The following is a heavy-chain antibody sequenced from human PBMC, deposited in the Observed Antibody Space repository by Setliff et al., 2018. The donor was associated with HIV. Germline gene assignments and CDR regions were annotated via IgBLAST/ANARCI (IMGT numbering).Heavy chain of an antibody. CDR2: ISTYNGNT. Sequence: ASVKVSCKASGYSFASYGITWVRQAPGQGLEWMGWISTYNGNTNYAQNPQTRVTMTSEISTTTAYTELRSLRSDDTAVYYCARGPYCSSSTCYGPLYYYYYMDVWGKGTTVTVSS. CDR3: ARGPYCSSSTCYGPLYYYYYMDV. V-gene: IGHV1-18*01. J-gene: IGHJ6*03. CDR1: GYSFASYG. D-gene: IGHD2-2*01.